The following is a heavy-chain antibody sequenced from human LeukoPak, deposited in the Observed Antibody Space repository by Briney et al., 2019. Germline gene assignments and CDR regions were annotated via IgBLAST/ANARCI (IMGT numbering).Heavy chain of an antibody. CDR1: GYTFTSYG. Sequence: GTSVKVSCKASGYTFTSYGISWVRQAPGQGLEWMGWISAYNGNTNYAQKLQGRVTMTTVTSTSTAYMELRSLRSDDTAVYYCARTFLERITMIVVVSLPDYWGQGTLVTVPS. J-gene: IGHJ4*02. CDR3: ARTFLERITMIVVVSLPDY. V-gene: IGHV1-18*01. CDR2: ISAYNGNT. D-gene: IGHD3-22*01.